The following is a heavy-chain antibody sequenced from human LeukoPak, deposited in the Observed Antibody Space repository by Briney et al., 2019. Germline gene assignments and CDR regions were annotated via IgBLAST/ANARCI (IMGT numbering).Heavy chain of an antibody. J-gene: IGHJ4*02. Sequence: PGGSLRLSCAASGFTFSNAWMSWVRQAPGKGLEWVGRIKSKTDGGTTDYATPVKGRFTISRDDSKNTLYLQMNSLKTEDTAVYYCTTDYELGSGSYLGVDYWGQGTLVTVSS. CDR3: TTDYELGSGSYLGVDY. CDR2: IKSKTDGGTT. V-gene: IGHV3-15*01. CDR1: GFTFSNAW. D-gene: IGHD1-26*01.